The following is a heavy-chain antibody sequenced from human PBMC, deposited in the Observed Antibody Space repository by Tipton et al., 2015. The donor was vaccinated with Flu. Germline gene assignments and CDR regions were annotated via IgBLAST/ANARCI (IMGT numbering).Heavy chain of an antibody. D-gene: IGHD6-19*01. J-gene: IGHJ6*02. CDR2: IKQDGSEK. CDR3: ARGGSSGWYYFYYYGMDV. CDR1: GFTFSSYW. V-gene: IGHV3-7*01. Sequence: SLRLSCAASGFTFSSYWMSWVRQAPGKGLEWVANIKQDGSEKYYVDSVKGRFTISRDNAKNSLYLQMNSLRAEDTAVYYCARGGSSGWYYFYYYGMDVWGQGTTVTVSS.